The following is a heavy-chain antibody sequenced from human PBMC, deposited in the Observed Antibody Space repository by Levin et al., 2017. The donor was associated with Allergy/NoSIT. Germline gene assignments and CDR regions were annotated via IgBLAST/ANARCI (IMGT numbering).Heavy chain of an antibody. D-gene: IGHD3-16*02. CDR2: IYYSGST. V-gene: IGHV4-59*08. Sequence: SETLSLTCTVSGGSISSYYWSWIRQPPGKGLEWIGYIYYSGSTNYNPSLKSRVTISVDTSKNQFSLKLSSVTAADTAVYYCARLGWGWGSYRWGWFDPWGQGTLVTVSS. J-gene: IGHJ5*02. CDR3: ARLGWGWGSYRWGWFDP. CDR1: GGSISSYY.